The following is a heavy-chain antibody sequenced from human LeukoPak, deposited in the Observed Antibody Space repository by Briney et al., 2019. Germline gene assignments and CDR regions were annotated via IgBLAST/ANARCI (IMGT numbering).Heavy chain of an antibody. Sequence: PSETLSLTCAVYGGSFSGYYWSWIRQPPGKGLEWIGEINHSGGTNYNPSLKSRVTISVDTSKNQFSLKLSSVTAADTAVYYCARGGGRCSSTSCYRGNWFDPWGQGTLVTVSS. CDR1: GGSFSGYY. D-gene: IGHD2-2*01. CDR3: ARGGGRCSSTSCYRGNWFDP. J-gene: IGHJ5*02. V-gene: IGHV4-34*01. CDR2: INHSGGT.